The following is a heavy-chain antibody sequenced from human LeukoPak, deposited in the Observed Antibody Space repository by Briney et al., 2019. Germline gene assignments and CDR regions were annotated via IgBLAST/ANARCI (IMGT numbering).Heavy chain of an antibody. CDR2: IYSSGST. CDR1: GGSISSYY. J-gene: IGHJ3*02. Sequence: PSETLSLTCTVSGGSISSYYWSWIRQPAGKGLEWIARIYSSGSTNYNPSLKSRVTMSVDTSKNQFSLKLSSVTAADTAVYYCARQGVSGGWTTDAFDIWGQGTMVTVSS. D-gene: IGHD6-19*01. CDR3: ARQGVSGGWTTDAFDI. V-gene: IGHV4-4*07.